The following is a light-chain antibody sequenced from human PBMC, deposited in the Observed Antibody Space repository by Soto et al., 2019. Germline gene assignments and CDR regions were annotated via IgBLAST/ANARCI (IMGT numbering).Light chain of an antibody. CDR3: SSFTSSITYV. V-gene: IGLV2-14*01. CDR2: DVT. CDR1: SSDVGGYNS. J-gene: IGLJ1*01. Sequence: QSALTQPASVSGSPGQSITISCTGTSSDVGGYNSVSWYRQDPGKAPKLMIYDVTNRPPGVSNRFSGSKSGNTASLTISGLQAEDEADYSCSSFTSSITYVFGTGTKVTVL.